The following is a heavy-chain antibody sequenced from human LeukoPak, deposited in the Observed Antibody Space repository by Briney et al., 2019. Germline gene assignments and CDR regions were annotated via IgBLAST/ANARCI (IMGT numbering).Heavy chain of an antibody. D-gene: IGHD6-19*01. J-gene: IGHJ4*02. CDR2: ISSSSSYI. V-gene: IGHV3-21*01. Sequence: EGSLRLSCAASGFTFSSYSMNWVRQAPGKGLEWVSSISSSSSYIYYADSVKGRFTISRDNAKNSLYLQMNSLRAEDTAVYYCARVGYSSGWYGYWGQGTLVTVSS. CDR1: GFTFSSYS. CDR3: ARVGYSSGWYGY.